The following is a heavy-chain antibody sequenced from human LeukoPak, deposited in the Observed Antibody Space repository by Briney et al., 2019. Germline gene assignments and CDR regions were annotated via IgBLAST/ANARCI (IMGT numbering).Heavy chain of an antibody. CDR2: IYYSGST. Sequence: SETLSLTCTVSGVSISSSSYYWGWIRQTPGKGLEWIGSIYYSGSTYYNPSLKSRVTISVDTSKNQFSLKLSSVTAAATAVYYCGGAYCSRTSCYYFDYWGQGTLVTVSS. CDR1: GVSISSSSYY. D-gene: IGHD2-2*01. J-gene: IGHJ4*02. V-gene: IGHV4-39*07. CDR3: GGAYCSRTSCYYFDY.